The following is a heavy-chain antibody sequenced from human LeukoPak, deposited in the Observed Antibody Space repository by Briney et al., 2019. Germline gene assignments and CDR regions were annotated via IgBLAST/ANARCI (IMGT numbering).Heavy chain of an antibody. J-gene: IGHJ5*02. CDR3: ARGDRYYDYVWGSYRTDP. CDR1: GYTFTGYY. Sequence: ASVKVSCKASGYTFTGYYMHWVRQAPGQGLEWMGWMNPNSGNTGYAQKFQGRVTMTRNTSISTAYMELSSLRSEDTAVYYCARGDRYYDYVWGSYRTDPWGQGTLVTVSS. CDR2: MNPNSGNT. D-gene: IGHD3-16*02. V-gene: IGHV1-8*02.